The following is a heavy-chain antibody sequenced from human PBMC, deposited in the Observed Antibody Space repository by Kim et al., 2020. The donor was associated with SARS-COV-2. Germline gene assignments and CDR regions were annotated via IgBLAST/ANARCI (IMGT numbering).Heavy chain of an antibody. Sequence: STKSRVTISVDTSKCQFSLKLSSVTAADTAVYYCARDSFIAAAGTDYFDYWGQGTLVTVSS. D-gene: IGHD6-13*01. CDR3: ARDSFIAAAGTDYFDY. V-gene: IGHV4-61*02. J-gene: IGHJ4*02.